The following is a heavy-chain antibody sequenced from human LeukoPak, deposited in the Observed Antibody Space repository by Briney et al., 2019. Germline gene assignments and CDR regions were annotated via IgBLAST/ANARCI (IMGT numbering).Heavy chain of an antibody. V-gene: IGHV4-38-2*02. J-gene: IGHJ4*02. CDR2: IYYSGRT. Sequence: ETLSLTCTVSGHSINSGFYWGWIRQPPGKGLEWIGSIYYSGRTYYNPSLKSRVTISIDTSKNQFSLKLSSVTAADTAVYYCARGSGGYYDSSGFRYWGQGTLVTVSS. CDR1: GHSINSGFY. D-gene: IGHD3-22*01. CDR3: ARGSGGYYDSSGFRY.